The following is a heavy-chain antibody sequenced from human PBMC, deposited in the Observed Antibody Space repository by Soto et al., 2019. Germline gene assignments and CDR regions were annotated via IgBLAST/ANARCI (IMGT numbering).Heavy chain of an antibody. Sequence: QVQLVQSGADVQRPGSSVSVSCKASGDTFNCYTINWVRQAPGPGLQWRGRSNPILSMSNYAPRFQGRVTRTAEKSTSTAYMELSSLRSEDTAMYYCATSYGSGYRAFDSWGQGALVTVSS. J-gene: IGHJ4*02. CDR2: SNPILSMS. D-gene: IGHD3-10*01. CDR1: GDTFNCYT. V-gene: IGHV1-69*02. CDR3: ATSYGSGYRAFDS.